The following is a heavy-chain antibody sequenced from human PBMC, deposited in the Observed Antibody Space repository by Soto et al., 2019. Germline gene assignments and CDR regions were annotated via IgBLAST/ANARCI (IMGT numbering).Heavy chain of an antibody. CDR3: AKDRIGDNTRGIIDY. J-gene: IGHJ4*02. D-gene: IGHD4-17*01. Sequence: GGSLRLSCAASAFTLSTYAMTWVRQAPGKGLEWVSSISRSGGRTFYADSVKGRFTISRDNSKNTLYLQMNSLRDEDTAVYYCAKDRIGDNTRGIIDYWGQGTQVTVSS. V-gene: IGHV3-23*01. CDR1: AFTLSTYA. CDR2: ISRSGGRT.